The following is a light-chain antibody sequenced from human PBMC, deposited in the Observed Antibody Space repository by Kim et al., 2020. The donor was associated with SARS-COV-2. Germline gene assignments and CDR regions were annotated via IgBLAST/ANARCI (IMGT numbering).Light chain of an antibody. CDR3: AAWDDSLNGWV. CDR1: SSNIGNNA. Sequence: RQRVTISCSGSSSNIGNNAVNWYQQLPRKAPKLLIYYDDLLPSGVSDRFSGSKSGTSASLAISGLQSEDEADYYCAAWDDSLNGWVFGGGTQLTVL. CDR2: YDD. V-gene: IGLV1-36*01. J-gene: IGLJ3*02.